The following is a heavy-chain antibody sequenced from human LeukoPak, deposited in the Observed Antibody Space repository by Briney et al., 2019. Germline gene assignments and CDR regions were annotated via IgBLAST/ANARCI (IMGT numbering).Heavy chain of an antibody. Sequence: GGSLRLSCAASGFTFSSYGMHWFRQAPGKGLEWVGTISQDGSFEFYADSVKGRFTISRDSSKSTLYLQMNSLRAEDTAVYYCARPQGSGSYYFDYWGQGTLVTVSS. J-gene: IGHJ4*02. CDR2: ISQDGSFE. CDR3: ARPQGSGSYYFDY. D-gene: IGHD3-10*01. CDR1: GFTFSSYG. V-gene: IGHV3-30*03.